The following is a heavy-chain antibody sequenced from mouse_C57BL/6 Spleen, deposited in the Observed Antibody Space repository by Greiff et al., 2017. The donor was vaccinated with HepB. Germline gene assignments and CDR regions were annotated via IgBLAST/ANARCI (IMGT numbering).Heavy chain of an antibody. Sequence: QVHVKQPGAELVRPGSSVKLSCKASGYTFTSYWMDWVKQRPGQGLEWIGNIYPSDSETHYNQKFKDKATLTVDKSSSTAYMQLSSLTSEDSAVYYCARSHYDYDEAWFAYWGQGTLVTVSA. CDR1: GYTFTSYW. CDR3: ARSHYDYDEAWFAY. CDR2: IYPSDSET. J-gene: IGHJ3*01. D-gene: IGHD2-4*01. V-gene: IGHV1-61*01.